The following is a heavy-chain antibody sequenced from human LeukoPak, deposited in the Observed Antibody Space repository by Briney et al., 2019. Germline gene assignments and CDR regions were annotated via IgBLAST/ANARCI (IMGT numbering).Heavy chain of an antibody. CDR2: IYYSGST. CDR3: ARHPHYYFDNSAR. D-gene: IGHD3-22*01. Sequence: SETLSLTCTVSGGSINTYYWSWIRQPPGKGLEWIGYIYYSGSTDYNPSLKSRVTISLDTSKNQFSLRLSSVTAADTPVYYCARHPHYYFDNSARWGQGTLVTVSS. V-gene: IGHV4-59*08. J-gene: IGHJ4*02. CDR1: GGSINTYY.